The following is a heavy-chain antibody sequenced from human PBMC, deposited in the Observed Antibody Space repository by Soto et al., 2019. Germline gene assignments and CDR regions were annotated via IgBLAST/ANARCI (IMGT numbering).Heavy chain of an antibody. CDR2: IYYSGST. CDR1: GGSVSSGSYY. CDR3: ARRRQDYYYGMDV. V-gene: IGHV4-61*01. J-gene: IGHJ6*02. Sequence: LSLTCTVSGGSVSSGSYYWSWIRQPPGKGLEWIGYIYYSGSTNYNPSLKSRVTISVDTSKNQFSLKLSSVTAADTAVYYCARRRQDYYYGMDVWGQGTTVTVSS.